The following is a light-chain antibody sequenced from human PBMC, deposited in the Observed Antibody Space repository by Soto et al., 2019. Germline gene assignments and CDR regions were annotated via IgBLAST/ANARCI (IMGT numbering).Light chain of an antibody. CDR3: QQYNSYSWT. J-gene: IGKJ1*01. V-gene: IGKV1-5*01. CDR1: QSISNW. CDR2: HAS. Sequence: DIHMTQSPSTLPASLGGRVTITCLASQSISNWLAWYQQKPGTAPKVLIYHASNLQSGVPSRFSGSGSGTEFTFTISSLQPDDFATYYCQQYNSYSWTFGQGTKVDIK.